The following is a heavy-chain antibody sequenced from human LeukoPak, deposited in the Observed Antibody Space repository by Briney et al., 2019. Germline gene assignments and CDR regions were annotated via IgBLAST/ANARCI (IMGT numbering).Heavy chain of an antibody. D-gene: IGHD6-13*01. V-gene: IGHV3-30*04. Sequence: PGGSLRLSCAASGFTLSSYAMHWVRQAPGKGLEWVAVISYDGSNKYYADSVKGRFTISRDNSKNTLYLQMNSLRAEDTAVYYCAKDREQQLVKGVFDYWGQGTLVTVSS. CDR3: AKDREQQLVKGVFDY. CDR1: GFTLSSYA. CDR2: ISYDGSNK. J-gene: IGHJ4*02.